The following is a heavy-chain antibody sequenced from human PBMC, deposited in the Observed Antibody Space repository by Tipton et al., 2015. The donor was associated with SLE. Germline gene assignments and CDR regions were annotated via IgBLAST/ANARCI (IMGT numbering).Heavy chain of an antibody. D-gene: IGHD3-9*01. CDR1: GGSIKNHY. V-gene: IGHV4-59*11. Sequence: TLSLTCIVSGGSIKNHYWSWLRQAPGMGLEWIGYIYYSGGTNYKPSLKSRVTMSVDTSKNQFSLQLSSVTAADTAVYYCANRAQVTYDILTGLGSGWFDPWGQGTLVIVSS. J-gene: IGHJ5*02. CDR3: ANRAQVTYDILTGLGSGWFDP. CDR2: IYYSGGT.